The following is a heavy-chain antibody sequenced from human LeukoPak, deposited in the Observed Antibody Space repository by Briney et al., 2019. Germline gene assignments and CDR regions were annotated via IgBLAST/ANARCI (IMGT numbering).Heavy chain of an antibody. CDR1: GGTFSSYA. Sequence: ASVKVSCKASGGTFSSYAISWVRQAPGQGLEWMGWMNPNSGNTGYAQKFQGRVTMTRNTSISTAYMELSSLRSEDTAVYYCAIGDCSGGSCYHAEYFQHWGQGTLVTVSS. J-gene: IGHJ1*01. V-gene: IGHV1-8*02. CDR3: AIGDCSGGSCYHAEYFQH. CDR2: MNPNSGNT. D-gene: IGHD2-15*01.